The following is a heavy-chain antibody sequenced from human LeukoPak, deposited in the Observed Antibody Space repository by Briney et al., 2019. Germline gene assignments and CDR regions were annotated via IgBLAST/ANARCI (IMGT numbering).Heavy chain of an antibody. CDR1: GFTFNNHA. J-gene: IGHJ4*02. V-gene: IGHV3-23*01. CDR3: VKGWLATIGLDY. CDR2: ISGSGGST. D-gene: IGHD5-12*01. Sequence: GGSLRLSCEASGFTFNNHAMSWVRQAPGKGLEWVSAISGSGGSTYYADSVKGRFTISRDNSKNTLYLQMNSLRAEDTAVYYCVKGWLATIGLDYWGQGTLVTVSS.